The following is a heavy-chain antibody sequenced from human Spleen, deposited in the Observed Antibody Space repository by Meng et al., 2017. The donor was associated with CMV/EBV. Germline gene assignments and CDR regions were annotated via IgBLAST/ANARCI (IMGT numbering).Heavy chain of an antibody. CDR3: ASCSSTSCYGY. J-gene: IGHJ4*02. CDR2: INSDGSIT. D-gene: IGHD2-2*01. Sequence: GESLKISCAASGFTFSSYWMHWVRQAPGKGLVWVSRINSDGSITSYADSVKGRFTISRDNAKNTRYLEMNSLRAEDTAVYYCASCSSTSCYGYWGQGTLVTVSS. V-gene: IGHV3-74*01. CDR1: GFTFSSYW.